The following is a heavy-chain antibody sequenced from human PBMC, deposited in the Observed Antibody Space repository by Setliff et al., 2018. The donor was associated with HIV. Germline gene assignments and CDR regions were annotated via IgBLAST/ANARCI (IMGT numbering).Heavy chain of an antibody. D-gene: IGHD3-10*01. Sequence: PSETLSLTCTVSGGSISSSNWWSWVRQPPGKGLEWIGEIYHSGNTNYNPSLKSRVIISIDKSKKQFSLKLSSVTAADTAVYYCARRAGSDYFTRFDYWGQGTLVTVSS. CDR3: ARRAGSDYFTRFDY. CDR2: IYHSGNT. J-gene: IGHJ4*02. V-gene: IGHV4-4*02. CDR1: GGSISSSNW.